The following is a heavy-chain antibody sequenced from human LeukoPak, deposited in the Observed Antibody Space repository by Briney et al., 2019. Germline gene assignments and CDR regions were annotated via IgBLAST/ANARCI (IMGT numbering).Heavy chain of an antibody. V-gene: IGHV3-23*01. J-gene: IGHJ5*02. CDR1: RFTFSTYA. CDR2: ISDSGGST. D-gene: IGHD5-12*01. Sequence: GGSLRLSCAASRFTFSTYAMSWVRQAPGKGLEWVSAISDSGGSTYYADPVRGRFTVSRDNSKNTLYLQMNSLRAEDTAVYYCAKDRYNDYEGGWFDPWGQGTLVTVSS. CDR3: AKDRYNDYEGGWFDP.